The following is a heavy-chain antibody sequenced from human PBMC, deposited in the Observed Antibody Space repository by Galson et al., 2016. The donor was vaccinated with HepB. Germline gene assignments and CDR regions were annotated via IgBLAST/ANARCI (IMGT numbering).Heavy chain of an antibody. J-gene: IGHJ4*02. V-gene: IGHV4-59*12. CDR1: GDSISSYY. CDR2: IYYSGIT. D-gene: IGHD5-12*01. Sequence: SETLSLTCTVSGDSISSYYLNWIRQPPGKGLEWIGYIYYSGITNYNPSLKSRVIISLDTSKNQFSLQLSSVTAADTAVYYCVRGGGYVEFDYWGQGTLVTVSS. CDR3: VRGGGYVEFDY.